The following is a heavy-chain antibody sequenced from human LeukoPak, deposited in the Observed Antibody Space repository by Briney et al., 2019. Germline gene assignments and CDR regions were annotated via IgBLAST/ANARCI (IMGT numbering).Heavy chain of an antibody. CDR3: ARGFGYYDVLTAF. J-gene: IGHJ4*02. V-gene: IGHV4-59*01. CDR2: IYYSGST. Sequence: PSETLSLTCAVSGGSMRDYYWSWIRQPPGKGLEWIGNIYYSGSTNYNPSLKSRVTISVDTSKNQFSLKARSVTAANTAVYYCARGFGYYDVLTAFWGQGNLVTVSS. CDR1: GGSMRDYY. D-gene: IGHD3-9*01.